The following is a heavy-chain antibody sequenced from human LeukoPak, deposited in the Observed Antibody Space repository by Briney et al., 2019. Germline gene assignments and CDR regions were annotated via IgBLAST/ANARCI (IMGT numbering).Heavy chain of an antibody. D-gene: IGHD6-19*01. CDR1: GFTFSSYA. J-gene: IGHJ4*02. V-gene: IGHV3-23*01. CDR3: AKEGSGWYYFDY. CDR2: ISGSGGST. Sequence: GGSLRLSCAASGFTFSSYAMSWVRQAPRKGLEWVSGISGSGGSTYYADSVKGRFTISRDNSKNTLYLQMNSLRAEDTAVYYCAKEGSGWYYFDYWGQGTLVTVSS.